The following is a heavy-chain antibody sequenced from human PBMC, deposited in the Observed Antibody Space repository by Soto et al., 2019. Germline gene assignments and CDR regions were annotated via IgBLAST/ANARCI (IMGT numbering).Heavy chain of an antibody. V-gene: IGHV4-39*01. J-gene: IGHJ4*02. CDR1: GESFNGYY. Sequence: SETLSLTCTAYGESFNGYYWGWLRQSPGKGPEWIGSVFYTGFTSYNPSLESRVSVSVDTSKNQFSLKVSGVSAADTAVYYCATSQKGYNWNYFDHWGQGALVTVSS. CDR3: ATSQKGYNWNYFDH. CDR2: VFYTGFT. D-gene: IGHD1-20*01.